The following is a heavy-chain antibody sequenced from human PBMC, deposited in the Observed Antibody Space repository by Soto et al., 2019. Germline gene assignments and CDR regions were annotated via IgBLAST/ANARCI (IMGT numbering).Heavy chain of an antibody. CDR3: ARDRWSGYDQMAPFDY. D-gene: IGHD5-12*01. J-gene: IGHJ4*02. CDR2: ISSSSSYI. V-gene: IGHV3-21*01. Sequence: KPGGSLRLSCAASGFTFSSYSMNWVRQAPGKGLEWVSSISSSSSYIYYADSVKGRFTISRDNAKNSLYLQMNSLRAEDTAVYYCARDRWSGYDQMAPFDYWGQGTLVTVS. CDR1: GFTFSSYS.